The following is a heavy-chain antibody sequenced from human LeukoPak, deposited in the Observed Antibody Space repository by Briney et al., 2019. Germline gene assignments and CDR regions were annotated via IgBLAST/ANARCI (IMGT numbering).Heavy chain of an antibody. CDR3: ARRDSGTTIVDY. J-gene: IGHJ4*02. V-gene: IGHV1-18*01. CDR1: GYTFTNYG. CDR2: ISAHNGKT. Sequence: ASVKVSCKASGYTFTNYGVAWVRQAPGQGLEWMGWISAHNGKTNYAQTLQGRVTMTTDTSTSTAYMELRILISDDTAVYYCARRDSGTTIVDYWGQGTLVTVSS. D-gene: IGHD1-26*01.